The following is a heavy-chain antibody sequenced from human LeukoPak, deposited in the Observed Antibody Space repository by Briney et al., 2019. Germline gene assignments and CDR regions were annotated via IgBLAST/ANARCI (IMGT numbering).Heavy chain of an antibody. J-gene: IGHJ4*02. Sequence: PGGSLRLSCAASGFAFSSYGMHWVRQAPGKGLEWVAFIRSGGSNKYYADSVKGRFTISRDNSKNTLYLQMNSLKAEDTAVYYCTRDGGQYQLQTDYWGRGTLVTVSS. D-gene: IGHD2-2*01. CDR3: TRDGGQYQLQTDY. CDR1: GFAFSSYG. V-gene: IGHV3-30*02. CDR2: IRSGGSNK.